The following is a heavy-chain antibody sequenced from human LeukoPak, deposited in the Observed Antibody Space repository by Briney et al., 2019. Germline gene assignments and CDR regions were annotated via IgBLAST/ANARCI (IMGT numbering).Heavy chain of an antibody. J-gene: IGHJ4*02. D-gene: IGHD3-10*01. CDR3: TLIQGWGSGSYYRDF. V-gene: IGHV3-15*01. Sequence: GGPLSLSCPASGFSIRNDWMSWVRQAPGKALEWVARVKSRSAGETTDYAAPVKGRFTISRDDSKNTLYLQMNSLKTEDTAVYYCTLIQGWGSGSYYRDFWGQGTLVTVSS. CDR1: GFSIRNDW. CDR2: VKSRSAGETT.